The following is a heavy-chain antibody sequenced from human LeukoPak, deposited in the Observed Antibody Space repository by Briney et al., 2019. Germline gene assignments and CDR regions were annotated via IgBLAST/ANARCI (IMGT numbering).Heavy chain of an antibody. CDR3: ASTYCGGDCYRSAEYFQH. D-gene: IGHD2-21*02. J-gene: IGHJ1*01. CDR1: GGSISSYY. Sequence: TSETLSLTCTVSGGSISSYYWSWIRQPPGKGLEWIGYIYYSGSTNYNPSLKSRVTISVDTSKNQFPLKLSSVTAADTAVYYCASTYCGGDCYRSAEYFQHWGQGTLVTVSS. V-gene: IGHV4-59*01. CDR2: IYYSGST.